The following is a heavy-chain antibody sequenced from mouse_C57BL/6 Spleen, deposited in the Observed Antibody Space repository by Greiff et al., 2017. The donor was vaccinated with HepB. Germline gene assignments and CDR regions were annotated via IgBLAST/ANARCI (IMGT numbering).Heavy chain of an antibody. CDR2: IYTGSGNT. D-gene: IGHD2-5*01. V-gene: IGHV1-84*01. J-gene: IGHJ3*01. Sequence: QVQLKESGPELVKPGASVKISCKASGYTFTDYYINWVKQRPGQGLEWIGWIYTGSGNTKYNEKFKGKATLTVDTSSSTAYMQLSSLTSEDSAVYFCARSAYYSNYLGSFAYWGQGTLVTVSA. CDR3: ARSAYYSNYLGSFAY. CDR1: GYTFTDYY.